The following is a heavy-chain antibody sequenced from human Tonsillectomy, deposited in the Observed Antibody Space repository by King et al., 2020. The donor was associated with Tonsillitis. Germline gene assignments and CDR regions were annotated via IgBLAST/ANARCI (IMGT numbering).Heavy chain of an antibody. J-gene: IGHJ3*02. Sequence: QLVQSGAEMKKPGESLKISCKGSGYTISTYWIGWVRQMPGKGLEWMGIFYPGDSDTRYNPSVRGHVTISTDNSINTAYLQWSSLKASDTAIYYCARLRRVAAISSDAFDIWGQGTMVTVSS. D-gene: IGHD5-18*01. CDR3: ARLRRVAAISSDAFDI. CDR2: FYPGDSDT. CDR1: GYTISTYW. V-gene: IGHV5-51*01.